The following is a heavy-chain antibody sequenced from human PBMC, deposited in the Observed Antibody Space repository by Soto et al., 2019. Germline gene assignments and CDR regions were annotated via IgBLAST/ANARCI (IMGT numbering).Heavy chain of an antibody. CDR1: GGTFSSYT. J-gene: IGHJ4*02. CDR2: IIPILGIA. Sequence: ASVKVSCKASGGTFSSYTISWVRQAPGQGLEWMGRIIPILGIANYAQKFQGRVTITADKSTSTAYMELSSLRSEDTAVYYCASGPATTVTTVHTSWDDYGDYDTYDYWGQGTLVTVSS. CDR3: ASGPATTVTTVHTSWDDYGDYDTYDY. V-gene: IGHV1-69*02. D-gene: IGHD4-17*01.